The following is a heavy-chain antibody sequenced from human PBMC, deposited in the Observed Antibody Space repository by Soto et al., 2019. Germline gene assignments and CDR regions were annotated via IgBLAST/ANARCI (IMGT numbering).Heavy chain of an antibody. V-gene: IGHV1-24*01. CDR3: ATGVGATDYYYSYGMDV. Sequence: ASVKVSCKVSGYTLTELSMHWVRQAPGKGLEWMGGFDPEDGETIYAQKFQGRVTMTEDTSTDTAYMELSSLRSEDTAVYYCATGVGATDYYYSYGMDVWGQGTTVTVSS. J-gene: IGHJ6*02. D-gene: IGHD1-26*01. CDR2: FDPEDGET. CDR1: GYTLTELS.